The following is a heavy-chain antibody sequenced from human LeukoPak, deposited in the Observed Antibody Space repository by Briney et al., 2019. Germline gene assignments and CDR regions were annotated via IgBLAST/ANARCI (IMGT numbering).Heavy chain of an antibody. CDR2: INHSGST. CDR3: ARYWNYVRWFDP. D-gene: IGHD1-7*01. J-gene: IGHJ5*02. Sequence: SETLSLTCAVSGYSINIPYYWGWIRQPPGKGLEWIGEINHSGSTNYNPSLKSRVTISVDTSKNQFSLKLSSVTAADTAVYYCARYWNYVRWFDPWGQGTLVTVSS. V-gene: IGHV4-38-2*01. CDR1: GYSINIPYY.